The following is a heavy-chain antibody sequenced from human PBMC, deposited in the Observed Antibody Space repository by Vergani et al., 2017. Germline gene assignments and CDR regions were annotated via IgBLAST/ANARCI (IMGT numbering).Heavy chain of an antibody. D-gene: IGHD6-19*01. Sequence: EVQLVESGGGLVKPGGSLRLSCAASGFTFSNAWMSWVRQAPGKGLEWVGRIKSKTDGGTTDYAAPVKGRFTNSRDGSKNTLYLQMNSLKTEDTAVYYCTTLKYSSGWHVSDYWGQGTLVTVSS. J-gene: IGHJ4*02. CDR1: GFTFSNAW. CDR3: TTLKYSSGWHVSDY. V-gene: IGHV3-15*01. CDR2: IKSKTDGGTT.